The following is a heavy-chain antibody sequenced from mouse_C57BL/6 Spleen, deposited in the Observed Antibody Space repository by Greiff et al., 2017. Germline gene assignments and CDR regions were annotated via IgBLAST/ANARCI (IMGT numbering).Heavy chain of an antibody. Sequence: VQLQQPGTELVKPGASVKMSCKASGYTFTSYWMHWVKQRPGQGLEWIGNINPSNGGTNYNEKFKSKATLTVDKSSSTAYMQLSSLTSEDSAVYDCARIDYDEGYAMGYWGQGASVTVSS. CDR2: INPSNGGT. D-gene: IGHD2-4*01. J-gene: IGHJ4*01. V-gene: IGHV1-53*01. CDR1: GYTFTSYW. CDR3: ARIDYDEGYAMGY.